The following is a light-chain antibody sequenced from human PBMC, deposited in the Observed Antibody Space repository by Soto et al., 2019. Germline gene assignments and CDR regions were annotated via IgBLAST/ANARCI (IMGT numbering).Light chain of an antibody. CDR1: QSISSW. CDR2: KAS. Sequence: DIQMTQSPSTLSASVGDRVTITCRASQSISSWLAWYQQKPGKAPKLLIYKASSLESGVPSRFSGSGSGTEFTLTISSLQPDDFATYYCQHYKSYLFGPGTKVEIK. V-gene: IGKV1-5*03. CDR3: QHYKSYL. J-gene: IGKJ3*01.